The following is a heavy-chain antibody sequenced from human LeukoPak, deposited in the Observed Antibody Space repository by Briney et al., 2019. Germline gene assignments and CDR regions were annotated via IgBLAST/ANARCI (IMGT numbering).Heavy chain of an antibody. CDR1: GFSLSDYV. Sequence: GGSLRLSCTVSGFSLSDYVMGWVRQAPGKGLAWVALSRRDINHQYYVDSVQGRFIVSRDNSRNTLYLRMNSLRPEDTAVYYCAKGLSNWGNFDHWGQGSLVAVSS. V-gene: IGHV3-30*02. J-gene: IGHJ4*02. D-gene: IGHD7-27*01. CDR2: SRRDINHQ. CDR3: AKGLSNWGNFDH.